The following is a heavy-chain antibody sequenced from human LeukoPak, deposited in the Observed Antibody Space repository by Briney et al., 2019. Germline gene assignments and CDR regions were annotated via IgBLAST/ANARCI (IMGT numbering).Heavy chain of an antibody. D-gene: IGHD5-24*01. CDR1: GGSIRSSSYY. CDR2: IYYSGST. Sequence: SETLSLTCTVSGGSIRSSSYYWGWIRQPPGKGLEWIGSIYYSGSTYYNPSLKSRVTISVDTSKNQFSLKLSSVTAADTAVSYCARGSDGYNSLDFDYWGQGTLVTVSS. CDR3: ARGSDGYNSLDFDY. J-gene: IGHJ4*02. V-gene: IGHV4-39*07.